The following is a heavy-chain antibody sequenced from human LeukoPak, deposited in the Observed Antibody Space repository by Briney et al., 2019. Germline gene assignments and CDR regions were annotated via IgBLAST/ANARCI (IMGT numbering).Heavy chain of an antibody. CDR3: ARDYYTSGSPNDY. Sequence: GRSLRLSCAASGFTFDDYAMHWVRQAPGKGLEWVSGISWNSGSIGYADSVKGRFTISRDNAKNTLYLQMNSLRAEDTALYYCARDYYTSGSPNDYWGQGTLVTVSS. V-gene: IGHV3-9*01. CDR1: GFTFDDYA. CDR2: ISWNSGSI. D-gene: IGHD3-10*01. J-gene: IGHJ4*02.